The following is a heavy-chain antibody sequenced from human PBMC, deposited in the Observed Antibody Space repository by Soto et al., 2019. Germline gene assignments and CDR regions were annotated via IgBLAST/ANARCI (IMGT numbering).Heavy chain of an antibody. Sequence: PSETLSLTCTVSGGSIRSYYWSWIRQPPGKGLEWIGYIYYSGSTNYNPSLKSRVTISVDTSKNQFSLKLSSVTAADTAVYYCARLLDGWFGPWGQGTRVTVSS. CDR2: IYYSGST. J-gene: IGHJ5*02. D-gene: IGHD3-10*01. V-gene: IGHV4-59*01. CDR3: ARLLDGWFGP. CDR1: GGSIRSYY.